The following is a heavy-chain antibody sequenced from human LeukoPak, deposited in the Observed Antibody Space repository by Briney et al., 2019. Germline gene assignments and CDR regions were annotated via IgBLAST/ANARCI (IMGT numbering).Heavy chain of an antibody. J-gene: IGHJ4*02. V-gene: IGHV1-18*01. CDR3: ARVPYDILTGYPPATVFYFDY. Sequence: ASVKVSCKASGYTFTSYGISWVRQAPGQGPEGMGWISAYNGNTNYAQKLQGRVTMTTDTSTSTAYMELRSLRSDDTAVYYCARVPYDILTGYPPATVFYFDYWGQGTLVTVSS. CDR1: GYTFTSYG. D-gene: IGHD3-9*01. CDR2: ISAYNGNT.